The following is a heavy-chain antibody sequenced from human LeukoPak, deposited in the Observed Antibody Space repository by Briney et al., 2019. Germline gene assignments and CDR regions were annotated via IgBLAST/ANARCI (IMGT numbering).Heavy chain of an antibody. CDR2: IKQDGSEK. V-gene: IGHV3-7*01. CDR1: GFTFISYW. D-gene: IGHD3-9*01. CDR3: ATDRLTGYPL. Sequence: GGTLRLSCAASGFTFISYWMSWVRQAPGKGREGVANIKQDGSEKYYVDSVKGRFTISRDNAKNSLYLQMNSLRAEDTAVYYCATDRLTGYPLWGQGTLVTVSS. J-gene: IGHJ4*02.